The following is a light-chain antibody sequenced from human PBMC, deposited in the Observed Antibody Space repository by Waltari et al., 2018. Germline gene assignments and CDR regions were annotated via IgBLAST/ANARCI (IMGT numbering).Light chain of an antibody. V-gene: IGKV2-29*02. CDR3: MQGIQLPNT. J-gene: IGKJ4*01. Sequence: DIVMTQTPLSLSVTPGQPASISCKSSQSLLHTDGKTHLYWFLQKPGQSPQLLIYEASRRSSGAPDRFSGSGSGTDFTLRLSRVEAEDVGVYYCMQGIQLPNTCGGGTRVDLK. CDR2: EAS. CDR1: QSLLHTDGKTH.